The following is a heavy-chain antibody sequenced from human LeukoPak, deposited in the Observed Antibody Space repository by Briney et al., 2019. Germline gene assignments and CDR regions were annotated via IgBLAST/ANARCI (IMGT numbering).Heavy chain of an antibody. Sequence: ASVKVSCKASGYTFTSYGISWVRQAPGQGLEWMGWISAYNGNTNYAQKFQGRVTMTSDTSASTVYMDLSSLRSEDTAVYYCARGYYGSGSYRAFDVWGQGAMVTVSS. CDR3: ARGYYGSGSYRAFDV. D-gene: IGHD3-10*01. V-gene: IGHV1-18*01. CDR1: GYTFTSYG. J-gene: IGHJ3*01. CDR2: ISAYNGNT.